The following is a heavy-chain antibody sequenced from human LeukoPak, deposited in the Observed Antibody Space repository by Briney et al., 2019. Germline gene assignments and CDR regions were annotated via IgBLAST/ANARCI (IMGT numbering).Heavy chain of an antibody. D-gene: IGHD2-2*03. CDR2: IWYDGSNK. J-gene: IGHJ3*02. CDR3: ARVDDLDAFDI. V-gene: IGHV3-33*01. Sequence: GMSLRLSCAASGFTFTTYGMHWVRQAPGKWLEWVAIIWYDGSNKYYADSVRGRFTISRDNSKNTLYLQMNSLRPEDTAVYYCARVDDLDAFDIWGQGTMVTVSS. CDR1: GFTFTTYG.